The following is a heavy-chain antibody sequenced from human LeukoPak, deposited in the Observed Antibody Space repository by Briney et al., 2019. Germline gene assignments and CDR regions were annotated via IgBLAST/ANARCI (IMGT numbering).Heavy chain of an antibody. Sequence: SETLSLTCTVSGGSISSGGYYWSWIRQHPGKGLEWIGYIYYSGSTYYNLSLKSRVTISVDTSKNQFSLKLSSVTAADTAVYYCAREWGGYNRKSAAYFDYWGQGTLVTVSS. CDR2: IYYSGST. J-gene: IGHJ4*02. CDR3: AREWGGYNRKSAAYFDY. V-gene: IGHV4-31*03. CDR1: GGSISSGGYY. D-gene: IGHD5-24*01.